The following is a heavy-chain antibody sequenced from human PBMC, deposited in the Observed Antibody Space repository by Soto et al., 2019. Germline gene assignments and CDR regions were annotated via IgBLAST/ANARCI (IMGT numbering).Heavy chain of an antibody. V-gene: IGHV4-39*01. D-gene: IGHD3-3*01. J-gene: IGHJ4*01. CDR1: GDFIRSSFYY. CDR2: IYYSGTT. Sequence: SEKLSVTCNVSGDFIRSSFYYWGWIRQPPGKGLEWIGAIYYSGTTYYNPSLKTRVSLFLHTSENQFSLRLPSVTAADTAVYFCAILNYDDGRKSFDSWCHGSLVTGSS. CDR3: AILNYDDGRKSFDS.